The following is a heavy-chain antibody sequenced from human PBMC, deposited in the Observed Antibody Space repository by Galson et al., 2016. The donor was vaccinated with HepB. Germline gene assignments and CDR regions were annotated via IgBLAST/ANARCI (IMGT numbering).Heavy chain of an antibody. V-gene: IGHV3-23*01. CDR2: ISRSGDST. CDR1: GFTFRNYG. CDR3: VQGSTAPAV. D-gene: IGHD2-2*01. J-gene: IGHJ6*04. Sequence: SLRLSCAASGFTFRNYGMPWVRQAPGRGLEVVSSISRSGDSTDYADSVKGRFTISRDSSKKTLSLQMNSLTADDTAIYYCVQGSTAPAVWGKGTTVTVSS.